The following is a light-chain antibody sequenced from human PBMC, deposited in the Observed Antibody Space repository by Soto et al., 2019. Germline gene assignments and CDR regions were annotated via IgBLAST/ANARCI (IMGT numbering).Light chain of an antibody. V-gene: IGKV3-11*01. J-gene: IGKJ4*02. Sequence: NLLTQCPARLRFAPGERAILHYRASQSIRTFLAWYQQKPGQPPRFLIYNASNRTTGIPARLSGSGSGTDFTLTISSLQPEDFAVYYCQQRSNWPLTFGGGTKVEIK. CDR3: QQRSNWPLT. CDR1: QSIRTF. CDR2: NAS.